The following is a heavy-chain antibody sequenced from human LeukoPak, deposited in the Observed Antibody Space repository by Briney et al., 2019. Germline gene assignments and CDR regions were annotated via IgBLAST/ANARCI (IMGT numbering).Heavy chain of an antibody. V-gene: IGHV3-48*01. Sequence: GGSLRLSCAASGFTFSIYSSNWVRQAPGKGLECVSYIIRNTSYPDSVKARFTISTDNAKSSLYLQMNSLRAEYSAVYYCARDPRHFDSCGQGTLVTVSS. CDR1: GFTFSIYS. CDR2: IIRNT. J-gene: IGHJ5*01. CDR3: ARDPRHFDS. D-gene: IGHD6-6*01.